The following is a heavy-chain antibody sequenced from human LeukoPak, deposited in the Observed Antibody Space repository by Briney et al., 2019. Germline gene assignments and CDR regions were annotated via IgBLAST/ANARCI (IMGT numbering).Heavy chain of an antibody. CDR1: GGSISSSSYY. J-gene: IGHJ6*02. CDR3: ARVRTIFGVVDYGMDV. CDR2: IYYSGGT. D-gene: IGHD3-3*01. V-gene: IGHV4-39*07. Sequence: SETLSLTCTVSGGSISSSSYYWGWIRQPPGKGLDWIGNIYYSGGTYYNPSLKSRVTISVDTSKNQFSLKLSSVTAADTAVYYCARVRTIFGVVDYGMDVWGQGTTVTVSS.